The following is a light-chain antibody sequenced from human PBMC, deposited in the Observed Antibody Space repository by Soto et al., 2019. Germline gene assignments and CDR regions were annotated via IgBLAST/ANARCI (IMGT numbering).Light chain of an antibody. J-gene: IGKJ1*01. CDR2: HAS. CDR1: QTINNW. V-gene: IGKV1-5*01. CDR3: LHHDSYPST. Sequence: DVQMTQSPSTLSASIGDRVTITCRASQTINNWLAWYQQKPGKAPHLLSSHASNLETGVPSRISGSAFGTEFTLTISSLQPDDFPAYYCLHHDSYPSTFGQVTKVEIK.